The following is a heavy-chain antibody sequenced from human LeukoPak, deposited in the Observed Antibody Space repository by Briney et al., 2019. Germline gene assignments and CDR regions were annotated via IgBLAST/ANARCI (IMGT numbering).Heavy chain of an antibody. CDR3: ARGKMQWLDWAVDY. Sequence: PSETLSLTCTVSGGSISSYYWSWIRQPPGKGLEWIGYIYYSGSTNYNPSLKSRVTISVDTSKNQFSLKLSSVTAADTAVYYCARGKMQWLDWAVDYWGQGTLVTVSS. CDR2: IYYSGST. J-gene: IGHJ4*02. V-gene: IGHV4-59*01. D-gene: IGHD6-19*01. CDR1: GGSISSYY.